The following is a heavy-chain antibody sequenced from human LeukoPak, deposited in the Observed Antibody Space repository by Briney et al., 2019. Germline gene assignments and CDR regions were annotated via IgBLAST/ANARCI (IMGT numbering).Heavy chain of an antibody. Sequence: GASLKISCKGSGYSFTSYWIGWGRQTPGRGLEWVGIIYPGDSDTRYSPSFQGQVTISADKSISTAYLQWSSLKASDTAMYYCARSVAGRCFDYWGQGTLVTVSS. J-gene: IGHJ4*02. V-gene: IGHV5-51*01. CDR3: ARSVAGRCFDY. D-gene: IGHD6-19*01. CDR1: GYSFTSYW. CDR2: IYPGDSDT.